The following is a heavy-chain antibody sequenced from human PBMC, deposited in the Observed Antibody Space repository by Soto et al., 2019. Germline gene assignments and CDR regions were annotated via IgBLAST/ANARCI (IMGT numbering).Heavy chain of an antibody. CDR1: GGSISSYY. Sequence: QVQLQESGPGLVKPSETLSLTCTVSGGSISSYYWSWIRQPPGKGLEWIGYIYYSGSTNYNPSLKSRVTISVDTSKNQFSLKLSSVTAADTAVYYCARWAYGDYVALAFDIWGQGTMVTVSS. CDR2: IYYSGST. CDR3: ARWAYGDYVALAFDI. D-gene: IGHD4-17*01. V-gene: IGHV4-59*01. J-gene: IGHJ3*02.